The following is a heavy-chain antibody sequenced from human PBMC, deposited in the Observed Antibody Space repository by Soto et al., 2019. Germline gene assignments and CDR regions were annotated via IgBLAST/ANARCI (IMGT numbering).Heavy chain of an antibody. Sequence: SETLSLTCAVSGDSINNSHWWSWVRQTPGKGLEWIGETYHSGTTNYNPSLKSRVTISVDKSKNQFSLHLTSVTAADTAVYYCARGLFSSGWYSYFDPWGQGTPVTVSS. D-gene: IGHD6-19*01. CDR2: TYHSGTT. CDR1: GDSINNSHW. J-gene: IGHJ5*02. V-gene: IGHV4-4*02. CDR3: ARGLFSSGWYSYFDP.